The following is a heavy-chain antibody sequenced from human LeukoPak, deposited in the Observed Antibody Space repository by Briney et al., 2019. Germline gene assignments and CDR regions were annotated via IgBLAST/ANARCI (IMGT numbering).Heavy chain of an antibody. Sequence: GGSLRLCCAASGLMFNNYAMIWVRQAPGKALEGVSAIGGRGDNIHYAESVKGRLTISRDNSKYTLFLQMNNLRADDTAVYYCAKDPNGDYIGAFDFWGQGTLVSVSS. J-gene: IGHJ3*01. V-gene: IGHV3-23*01. CDR2: IGGRGDNI. D-gene: IGHD4-17*01. CDR3: AKDPNGDYIGAFDF. CDR1: GLMFNNYA.